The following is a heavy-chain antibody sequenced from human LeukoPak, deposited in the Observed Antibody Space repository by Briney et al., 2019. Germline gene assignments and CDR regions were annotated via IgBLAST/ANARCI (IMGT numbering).Heavy chain of an antibody. CDR2: ISGGGETT. CDR1: GFTFNNYA. CDR3: ARYTVPFCGGDCYSQFLDY. V-gene: IGHV3-23*01. Sequence: GGSLRLSCAASGFTFNNYAMNWVRQAPGKGLEWVSSISGGGETTYYADSAKGRFTISRDNAENSLYLQMSSLRVEDTAVYYCARYTVPFCGGDCYSQFLDYWGQGALVTVSP. J-gene: IGHJ4*02. D-gene: IGHD2-21*01.